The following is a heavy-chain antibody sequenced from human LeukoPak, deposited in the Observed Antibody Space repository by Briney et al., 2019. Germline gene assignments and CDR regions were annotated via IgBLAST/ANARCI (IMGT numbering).Heavy chain of an antibody. CDR1: GGPFSGYY. Sequence: SETLSLTCAVYGGPFSGYYWSWIRQPPGKGLEWIGEINHSGSTNYNPSLKSRVTISVDTSKNQFSLKLSSVTAADTAVYYCARGAPDFWSRYYDYYYYYYMDVCGKGTTVTVSS. J-gene: IGHJ6*03. D-gene: IGHD3-3*01. CDR3: ARGAPDFWSRYYDYYYYYYMDV. V-gene: IGHV4-34*01. CDR2: INHSGST.